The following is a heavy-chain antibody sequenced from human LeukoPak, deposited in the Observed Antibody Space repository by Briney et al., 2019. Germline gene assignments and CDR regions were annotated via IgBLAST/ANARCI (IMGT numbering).Heavy chain of an antibody. CDR1: GYTFSSYD. CDR2: MNPSSGNT. V-gene: IGHV1-8*01. D-gene: IGHD5-18*01. Sequence: GASVKVSCKAAGYTFSSYDINWVRQAPGQGLEYMGWMNPSSGNTGYTQKFQGRITMTRDTSIGTAYMELSSLKSEDTALYYCTRKRGYTYGYWYLDLWGRGTLVTVSS. J-gene: IGHJ2*01. CDR3: TRKRGYTYGYWYLDL.